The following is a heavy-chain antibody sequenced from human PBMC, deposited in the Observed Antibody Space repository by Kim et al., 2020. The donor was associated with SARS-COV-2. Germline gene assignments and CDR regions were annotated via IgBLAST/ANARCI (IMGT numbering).Heavy chain of an antibody. V-gene: IGHV3-7*04. Sequence: SEKYYVDSVKGRFTISRDNAKNSLYLQMNSLRAEDTAVYYCARSLPPLFEGGQGTLVTVSS. D-gene: IGHD3-3*01. CDR3: ARSLPPLFE. CDR2: SEK. J-gene: IGHJ4*02.